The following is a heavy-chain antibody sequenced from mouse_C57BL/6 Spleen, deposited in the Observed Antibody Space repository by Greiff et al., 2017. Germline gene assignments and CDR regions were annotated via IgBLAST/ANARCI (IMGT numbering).Heavy chain of an antibody. CDR3: ARETTVVATGYFDV. Sequence: DVHLVESGPGLVKPSQSLSLTCSVTGYSIPSGYYWNWIRQFPGNKLEWMGYISYDGSNNYNPSLKNRISITRATSKNQFFLKLNSVTTEDTATYYCARETTVVATGYFDVWGTGTTVTVSS. J-gene: IGHJ1*03. CDR1: GYSIPSGYY. CDR2: ISYDGSN. V-gene: IGHV3-6*01. D-gene: IGHD1-1*01.